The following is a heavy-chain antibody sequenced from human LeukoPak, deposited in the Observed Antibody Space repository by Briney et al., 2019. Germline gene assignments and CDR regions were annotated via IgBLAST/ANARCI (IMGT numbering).Heavy chain of an antibody. CDR2: IIPIFGTA. J-gene: IGHJ3*02. V-gene: IGHV1-69*13. D-gene: IGHD1-1*01. Sequence: ASVKVSCKASGGTFSSYAISWVRQAPGQGLEWMGGIIPIFGTANYAQKFQGRVTITADESTSTAYMELSSLRSEDTAVYYCARRVGLEPQGAFDIWGQGTMVTVSS. CDR3: ARRVGLEPQGAFDI. CDR1: GGTFSSYA.